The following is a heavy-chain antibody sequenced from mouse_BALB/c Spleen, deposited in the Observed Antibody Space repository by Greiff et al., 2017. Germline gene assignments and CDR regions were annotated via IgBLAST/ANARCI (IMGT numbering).Heavy chain of an antibody. CDR1: GFSLTSYG. CDR3: ARHTYPAWFAY. CDR2: IWSGGST. D-gene: IGHD5-1*01. J-gene: IGHJ3*01. Sequence: VQLVESGPGLVQPSQSLSITCTVSGFSLTSYGVHWVRQSPGKGLEWLGVIWSGGSTYYNAAFISRLSISKDNSKSQVFFKMNSLQANDTAIYYCARHTYPAWFAYWGQGTLVTVSA. V-gene: IGHV2-2*02.